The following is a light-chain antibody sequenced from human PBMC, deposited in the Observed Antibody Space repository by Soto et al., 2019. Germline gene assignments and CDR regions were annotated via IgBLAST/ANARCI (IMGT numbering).Light chain of an antibody. V-gene: IGLV2-23*01. J-gene: IGLJ2*01. CDR2: EGS. Sequence: QSALTQPASVSGSPGQSITISCTGTSSDVGSYNLVSWYQQHPGKAPKLMIYEGSKRPSGVSNRFSGSKSGNTASLTISGLQDEDEYDYYCCSYAGSSRVFGGGTKLTVL. CDR1: SSDVGSYNL. CDR3: CSYAGSSRV.